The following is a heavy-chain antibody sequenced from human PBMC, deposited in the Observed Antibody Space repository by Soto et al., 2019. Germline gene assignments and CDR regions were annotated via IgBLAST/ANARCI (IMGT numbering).Heavy chain of an antibody. CDR2: ISATGGGT. J-gene: IGHJ4*02. CDR1: GFKFSNYA. CDR3: AKDRRAGGNSAFYFDF. D-gene: IGHD3-16*01. V-gene: IGHV3-23*01. Sequence: GGSLILSCAASGFKFSNYAMSWVRQDPGKGLEWVSLISATGGGTYYADSVKGRFTISRDNSHNTLYLQVHSLTAEDTAVYYCAKDRRAGGNSAFYFDFWGQGAQVTVSS.